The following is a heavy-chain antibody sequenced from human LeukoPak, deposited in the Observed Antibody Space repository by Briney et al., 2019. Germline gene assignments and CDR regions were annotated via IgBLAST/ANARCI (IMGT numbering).Heavy chain of an antibody. CDR1: GFTVSSNY. J-gene: IGHJ6*04. D-gene: IGHD6-19*01. CDR2: IYSGGST. Sequence: PGGSLRLSCAASGFTVSSNYMSWVRQAPGKGLEWVSVIYSGGSTYYADSVKGRFTISRDNSKNTLYLQMNSLRAEDTAVYYCARAGRIAVAGYNYYGMDVWGKGTTVTVSS. V-gene: IGHV3-53*01. CDR3: ARAGRIAVAGYNYYGMDV.